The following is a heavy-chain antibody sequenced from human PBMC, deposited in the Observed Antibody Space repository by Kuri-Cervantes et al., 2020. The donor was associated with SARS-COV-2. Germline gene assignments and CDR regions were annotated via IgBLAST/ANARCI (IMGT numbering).Heavy chain of an antibody. Sequence: GESLKISCKGSGYSFTSYWISWVRQVPGKGLEWMGRIDPSDSYTNYSPSFQGHVTISADKSISTAYLQWSSLKASDTAMYYCARLGGDILTGYWKYYYGMDVWGQGTTVTVSS. CDR2: IDPSDSYT. J-gene: IGHJ6*02. CDR1: GYSFTSYW. D-gene: IGHD3-9*01. V-gene: IGHV5-10-1*01. CDR3: ARLGGDILTGYWKYYYGMDV.